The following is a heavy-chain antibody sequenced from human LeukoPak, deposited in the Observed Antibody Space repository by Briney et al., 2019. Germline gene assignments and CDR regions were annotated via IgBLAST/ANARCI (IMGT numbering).Heavy chain of an antibody. CDR2: ISSSSSYI. CDR3: ARDLNSSSWHTWHGYEYFQH. D-gene: IGHD6-13*01. V-gene: IGHV3-21*01. J-gene: IGHJ1*01. Sequence: GGSLRLSCAASGFTFSSYGMNWVRQAPGKGLEWVSSISSSSSYIYYADSVKGRFTISRDNAKNSLYLQMNSLRAEDTAVYYCARDLNSSSWHTWHGYEYFQHWGQGTLVTVSS. CDR1: GFTFSSYG.